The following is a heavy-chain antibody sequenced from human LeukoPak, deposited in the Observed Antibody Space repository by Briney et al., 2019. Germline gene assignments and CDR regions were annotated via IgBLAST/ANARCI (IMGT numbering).Heavy chain of an antibody. J-gene: IGHJ4*02. CDR1: GFTFSSNS. D-gene: IGHD3-9*01. CDR2: ISPSSNYI. V-gene: IGHV3-21*01. CDR3: AKDRVAYYDILTGGLDY. Sequence: GGSLRLSCAASGFTFSSNSMSWVRQAPGKGLEWVSSISPSSNYIYYADSVKGRFTISRDNSKNTLYLQMDSLRAEDTAVYYCAKDRVAYYDILTGGLDYWGQGTLVTVSS.